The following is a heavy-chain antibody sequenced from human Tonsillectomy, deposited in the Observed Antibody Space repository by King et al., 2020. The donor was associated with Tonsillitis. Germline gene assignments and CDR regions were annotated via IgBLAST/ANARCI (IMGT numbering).Heavy chain of an antibody. Sequence: PLQESGPGLVKPSETLSLTCTVSGGSLSSYYWSWIRQPPGKGLAWIGYIYYSGSTNYNPSLKSRVSISVDTSKVQFSLNLSSVTAADTAVYFCARTTPGWLTFGAWCFDLWGRGTLVTVSS. D-gene: IGHD3-16*01. CDR3: ARTTPGWLTFGAWCFDL. CDR2: IYYSGST. V-gene: IGHV4-59*01. CDR1: GGSLSSYY. J-gene: IGHJ2*01.